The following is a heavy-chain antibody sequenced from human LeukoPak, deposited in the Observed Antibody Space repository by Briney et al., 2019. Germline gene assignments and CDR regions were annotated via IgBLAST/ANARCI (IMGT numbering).Heavy chain of an antibody. CDR3: ARDSDYDFWSGHPFGY. CDR1: GFTFSNYW. CDR2: INWNGGST. D-gene: IGHD3-3*01. V-gene: IGHV3-20*04. J-gene: IGHJ4*02. Sequence: GGSLRLSCAASGFTFSNYWMSWVRQAPGKGLEWVSAINWNGGSTGYADSVKGRFTISRDNAKNSLYLQMNSLRAEDTALYYCARDSDYDFWSGHPFGYWGQGTLVTVSS.